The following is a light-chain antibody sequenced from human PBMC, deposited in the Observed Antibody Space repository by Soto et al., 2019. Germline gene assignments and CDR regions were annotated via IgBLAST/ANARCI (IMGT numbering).Light chain of an antibody. J-gene: IGLJ1*01. V-gene: IGLV1-51*01. CDR3: GTWDTSLSAYV. CDR2: DNE. Sequence: QPVLTQPPSVSAASGQKVSISCSGSRSNIGDNYVSWYQQLPGTAPKLLISDNERRPSGIPDRFSGSKSGTTATLAITGLQTGDEAEYYCGTWDTSLSAYVFAAGTKVTVL. CDR1: RSNIGDNY.